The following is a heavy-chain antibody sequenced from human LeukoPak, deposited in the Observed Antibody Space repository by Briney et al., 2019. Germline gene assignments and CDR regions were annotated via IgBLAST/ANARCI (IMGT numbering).Heavy chain of an antibody. V-gene: IGHV1-2*02. CDR2: INPNSGGT. CDR3: ARCHKPIYYDSSGGYFDY. J-gene: IGHJ4*02. CDR1: GYTFTGYY. D-gene: IGHD3-22*01. Sequence: ASVKVSCKASGYTFTGYYMHWVRQAPGQGLEWMGWINPNSGGTNYAQKFQGRVTMTRDTSISTAYMELSRLRSDDTAVYYCARCHKPIYYDSSGGYFDYWGQGTLVTVSS.